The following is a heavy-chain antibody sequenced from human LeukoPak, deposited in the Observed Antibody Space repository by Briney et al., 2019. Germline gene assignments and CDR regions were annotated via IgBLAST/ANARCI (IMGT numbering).Heavy chain of an antibody. CDR2: INAGNGNT. CDR1: GYTFTSYA. V-gene: IGHV1-3*01. Sequence: ASVKVSCKASGYTFTSYAMHWVRQAPGQRLEWMGWINAGNGNTKYSQKSQGRVTITRDTSASTAYMELSSLRSEDTAVYYCARERRSPRYFDLWGRGTLVTVSS. J-gene: IGHJ2*01. CDR3: ARERRSPRYFDL.